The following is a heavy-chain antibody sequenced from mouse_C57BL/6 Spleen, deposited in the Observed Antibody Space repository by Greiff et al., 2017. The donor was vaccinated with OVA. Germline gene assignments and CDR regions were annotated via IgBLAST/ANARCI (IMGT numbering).Heavy chain of an antibody. D-gene: IGHD1-1*01. Sequence: VQLQQPGAELVKPGASVKMSCKASGYTFTSYWITWVKQRPGQGLEWIGDIYPGSGSTNYNEKFKSKATLTVDTSSSTAYMQLSSLTSEDSAVYYCARSLYYGSRMDYFDYWGQGTTLTVSS. V-gene: IGHV1-55*01. J-gene: IGHJ2*01. CDR1: GYTFTSYW. CDR2: IYPGSGST. CDR3: ARSLYYGSRMDYFDY.